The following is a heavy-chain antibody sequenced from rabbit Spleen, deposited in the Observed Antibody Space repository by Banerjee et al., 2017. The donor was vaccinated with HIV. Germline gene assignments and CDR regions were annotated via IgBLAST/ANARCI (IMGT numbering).Heavy chain of an antibody. CDR2: IDPVFGIT. D-gene: IGHD8-1*01. Sequence: HLKESGGGLVQPGGSLKLSCTVSGFTLSSYYMKWVRQAPGKWLEWIGYIDPVFGITYYANWVNGRFSISRENAQNTVFLQMTSLTAADTATYFCARDGAGGSYFALWGPGTLVTVS. CDR3: ARDGAGGSYFAL. V-gene: IGHV1S7*01. CDR1: GFTLSSYY. J-gene: IGHJ4*01.